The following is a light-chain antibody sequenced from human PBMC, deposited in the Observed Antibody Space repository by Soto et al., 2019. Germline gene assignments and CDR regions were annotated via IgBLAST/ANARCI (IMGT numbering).Light chain of an antibody. CDR3: QQYGDSPWT. V-gene: IGKV3-20*01. Sequence: IVLTQSPGTLSLSPWERATLSCRASQSVSSNYLAWYQQKPGQAPRLLMHGASSRVTGIPDRFRGSGSGTDFTLTISRLEPEDFAVYYCQQYGDSPWTFGQGTKVDIK. CDR2: GAS. CDR1: QSVSSNY. J-gene: IGKJ1*01.